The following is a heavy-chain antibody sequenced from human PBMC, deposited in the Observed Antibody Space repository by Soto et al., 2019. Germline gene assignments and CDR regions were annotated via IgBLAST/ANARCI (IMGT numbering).Heavy chain of an antibody. CDR3: ASLRYSGYDYKSDY. V-gene: IGHV3-48*01. CDR1: GLTFSSYS. D-gene: IGHD5-12*01. CDR2: ISSSSNTI. J-gene: IGHJ4*02. Sequence: GGSLRLSCAASGLTFSSYSMNWVRQAPGKGLEWVSYISSSSNTIYYADSVKGRFTISRDNAKNSLFLQMNSLLAEDTAVYYCASLRYSGYDYKSDYWGQGTLVTVSS.